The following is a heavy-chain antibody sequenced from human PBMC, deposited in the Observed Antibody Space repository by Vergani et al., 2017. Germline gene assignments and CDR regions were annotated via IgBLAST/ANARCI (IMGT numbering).Heavy chain of an antibody. Sequence: QVQLQQWGAGLLKPSETLSLTCAVYGGSFSGYYWSWIRQPPGKGLEWIGEINNSGSTNYNPYLKSRVTISVDTSKNQFSLKLSSGTAADTAVYYCAREARARRRRGITMILDYYMHVWGKGTTVTVSS. CDR1: GGSFSGYY. D-gene: IGHD3-22*01. V-gene: IGHV4-34*01. CDR3: AREARARRRRGITMILDYYMHV. CDR2: INNSGST. J-gene: IGHJ6*03.